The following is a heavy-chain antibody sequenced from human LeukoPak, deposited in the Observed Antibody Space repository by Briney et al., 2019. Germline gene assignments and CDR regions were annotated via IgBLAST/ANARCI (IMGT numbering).Heavy chain of an antibody. CDR3: VGGYGWLPDY. D-gene: IGHD6-19*01. CDR1: GFTFSSYW. Sequence: PGGSLRLSCAASGFTFSSYWMSWVRQAPGKGLEWVANIKQDGREKNYVDSVKGRFTISRDNAKNSAYPQMNNLRVDDTAVYYCVGGYGWLPDYWGQGTLVTVSS. V-gene: IGHV3-7*04. CDR2: IKQDGREK. J-gene: IGHJ4*02.